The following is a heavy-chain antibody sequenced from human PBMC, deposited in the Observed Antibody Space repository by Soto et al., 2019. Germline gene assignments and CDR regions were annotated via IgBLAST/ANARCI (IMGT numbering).Heavy chain of an antibody. Sequence: SETLSLTCTVSGGSISSDDYYWSWIRQPPGKGLEWIGYILNSGRTYYNPSLKSRVTISQDTSKNQFSLRLSSVTVADTAVYYCARKVDFWSGYYAYWGQGTPVTVSS. D-gene: IGHD3-3*01. V-gene: IGHV4-30-4*01. CDR1: GGSISSDDYY. J-gene: IGHJ1*01. CDR3: ARKVDFWSGYYAY. CDR2: ILNSGRT.